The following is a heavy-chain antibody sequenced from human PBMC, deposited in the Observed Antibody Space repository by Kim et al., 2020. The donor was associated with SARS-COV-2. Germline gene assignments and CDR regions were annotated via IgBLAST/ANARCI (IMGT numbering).Heavy chain of an antibody. Sequence: GGSLRLSCAASGFTFSDYYMSWIRQAPGKGLEWVSYISSSSSYTNYADSVKGRFTISRDNAKNSLYLQMNSLRAEDTAVYYCARGGVNLAYYFDYWGREPWSPSPQ. CDR2: ISSSSSYT. D-gene: IGHD2-15*01. J-gene: IGHJ4*02. CDR1: GFTFSDYY. V-gene: IGHV3-11*05. CDR3: ARGGVNLAYYFDY.